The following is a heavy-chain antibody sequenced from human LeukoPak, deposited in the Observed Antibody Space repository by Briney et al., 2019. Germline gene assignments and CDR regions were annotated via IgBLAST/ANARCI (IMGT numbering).Heavy chain of an antibody. V-gene: IGHV4-4*07. CDR1: GGSISDYY. D-gene: IGHD4-17*01. Sequence: KPSETLSLTCSVSGGSISDYYWSWLRQPAGGGGEWVGRIYTTGSTNYNPSLKSRVTMSVDTSKNQFSLNMTSVTAADTAMYYCARDSNGDRAFDMWGQGTMVTVSP. J-gene: IGHJ3*02. CDR3: ARDSNGDRAFDM. CDR2: IYTTGST.